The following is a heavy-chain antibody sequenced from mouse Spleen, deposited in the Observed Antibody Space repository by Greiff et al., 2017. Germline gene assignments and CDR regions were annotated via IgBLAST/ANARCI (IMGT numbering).Heavy chain of an antibody. CDR1: GFTFSDYG. V-gene: IGHV5-16*01. CDR3: ARGEDGFAY. J-gene: IGHJ3*01. Sequence: EVHLVESGGGLVKPGGSLKLSCAASGFTFSDYGMHWVRQAPEKGLEWVAYINYDGSSTYYLDSLKSRFIISRDNAKNILYLQMSSLKSEDTATYYCARGEDGFAYWGQGTLVTVSA. CDR2: INYDGSST.